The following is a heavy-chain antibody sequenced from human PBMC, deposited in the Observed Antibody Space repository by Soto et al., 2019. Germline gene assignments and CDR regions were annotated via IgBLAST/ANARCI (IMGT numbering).Heavy chain of an antibody. V-gene: IGHV3-30*04. D-gene: IGHD2-2*02. CDR2: ISHDGKNK. CDR1: GFTFSTYL. CDR3: ARVKDCSSISCYNAFDI. J-gene: IGHJ3*02. Sequence: QVQLVESGGGVVQPGRSLRLSCTASGFTFSTYLMHWVRQAPGKGLEWVAIISHDGKNKDYADSVKGRFTVSRDNSKNTLYLQMDSLRPEDTAVYYCARVKDCSSISCYNAFDIWGQGTMVTVSS.